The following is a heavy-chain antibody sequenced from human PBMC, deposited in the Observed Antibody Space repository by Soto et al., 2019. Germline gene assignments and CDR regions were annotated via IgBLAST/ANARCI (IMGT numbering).Heavy chain of an antibody. CDR2: IIPIFGTA. J-gene: IGHJ4*02. CDR1: GGTFSSYA. V-gene: IGHV1-69*01. D-gene: IGHD5-18*01. CDR3: AREHGGSGGGKLWLYY. Sequence: QVQLVQSGAEVKKPGSSVKVSCKASGGTFSSYAISWVRQAPGQGLEWMGGIIPIFGTANYAQKFQGRVTITADEATSTAYMELRSLGSEERAVYYCAREHGGSGGGKLWLYYWGQGTLVTVSS.